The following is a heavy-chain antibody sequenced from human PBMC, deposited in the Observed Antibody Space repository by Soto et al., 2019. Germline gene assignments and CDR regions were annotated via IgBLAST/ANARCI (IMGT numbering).Heavy chain of an antibody. CDR2: ISYDGSNK. V-gene: IGHV3-30*18. CDR1: GFTFSSYG. D-gene: IGHD2-15*01. CDR3: AKGVIFCSGGSCYSEGYFDY. J-gene: IGHJ4*02. Sequence: GGSLRLSCAASGFTFSSYGMHWVRQAPGKGLEWVAVISYDGSNKYYADSVKGRFTISRDNSKNTLYLQMNSLRAEDTAVYYCAKGVIFCSGGSCYSEGYFDYWGQGTLVTVSS.